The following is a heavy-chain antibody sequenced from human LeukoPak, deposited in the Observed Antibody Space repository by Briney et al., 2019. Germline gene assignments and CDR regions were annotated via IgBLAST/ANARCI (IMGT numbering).Heavy chain of an antibody. V-gene: IGHV4-59*12. CDR1: GVSISNYY. CDR3: ARLHYGSGSNGY. D-gene: IGHD3-10*01. J-gene: IGHJ4*02. Sequence: SETLSLTCTVSGVSISNYYWSWIRQPPGKGLEWIAYINYSVSTNYNPSLKSRVTISVDTSKNQFSLKLSSVTAADTAVYYCARLHYGSGSNGYWGQGTLVTVSS. CDR2: INYSVST.